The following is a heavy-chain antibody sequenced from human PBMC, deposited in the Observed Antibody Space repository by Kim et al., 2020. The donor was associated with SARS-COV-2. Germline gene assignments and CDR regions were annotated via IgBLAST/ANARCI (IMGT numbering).Heavy chain of an antibody. CDR1: GGSISSSSYY. V-gene: IGHV4-39*07. CDR3: ARDLWGWPPLDNWFDP. D-gene: IGHD3-16*01. Sequence: SETLSLTCTVSGGSISSSSYYWGWIRQPPGKGLEWIGSIYYSGSTYYNPSLKSRVTISVDTSKNQFSLKLSSVTAADTAVYYCARDLWGWPPLDNWFDP. J-gene: IGHJ5*02. CDR2: IYYSGST.